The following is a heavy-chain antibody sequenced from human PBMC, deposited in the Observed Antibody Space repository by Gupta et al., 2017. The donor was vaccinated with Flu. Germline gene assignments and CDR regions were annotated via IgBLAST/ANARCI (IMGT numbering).Heavy chain of an antibody. D-gene: IGHD6-19*01. J-gene: IGHJ3*02. Sequence: EVQLVESGGGLVQPGRSLRLSCAASGFTLDDYAMHWVRQAPGKGLEWVSGISWNSGSIGYADSVKGRFTISRDNAKNSLYLQMNSLRAEDTALYYCAKDIRGDGWEEVGAFDIWGQGTMVTVSS. V-gene: IGHV3-9*01. CDR1: GFTLDDYA. CDR3: AKDIRGDGWEEVGAFDI. CDR2: ISWNSGSI.